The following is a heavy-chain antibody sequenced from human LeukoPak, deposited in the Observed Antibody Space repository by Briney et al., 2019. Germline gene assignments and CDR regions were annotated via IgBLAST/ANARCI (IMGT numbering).Heavy chain of an antibody. CDR2: IKFDGSEK. Sequence: SGGSLRLSCAASGIIFSNYWMTWVRQAPGKGLEWVASIKFDGSEKYYVDSVKGRFTISRDNAKNSLYLQMNSLRAEDTALYYCARDHTDPGLFFDSWGQGTLVTVSS. D-gene: IGHD2-21*01. V-gene: IGHV3-7*01. CDR1: GIIFSNYW. J-gene: IGHJ4*02. CDR3: ARDHTDPGLFFDS.